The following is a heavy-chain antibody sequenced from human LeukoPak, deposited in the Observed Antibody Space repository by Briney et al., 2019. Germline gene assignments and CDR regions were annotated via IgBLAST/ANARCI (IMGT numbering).Heavy chain of an antibody. CDR1: GGSFSGYY. CDR3: ARDPRMAAAGTFWFDP. J-gene: IGHJ5*02. CDR2: INHSGST. Sequence: SETLSLTCAVYGGSFSGYYWSWIRQPPGKGLEWIGEINHSGSTNYNPSLKSRVTISVDTSKNQFSLKLSSVTAADTAVYYCARDPRMAAAGTFWFDPWGQGTLVTVSS. V-gene: IGHV4-34*01. D-gene: IGHD6-13*01.